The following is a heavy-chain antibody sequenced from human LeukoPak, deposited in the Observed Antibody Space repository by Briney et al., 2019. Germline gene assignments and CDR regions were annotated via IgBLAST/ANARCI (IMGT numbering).Heavy chain of an antibody. J-gene: IGHJ6*02. D-gene: IGHD5-24*01. Sequence: GGSLRLSCAASGFTFSSYAMHWVRQAPGKGLEWVANIKQDGSEKYYVDSVKGRFTISRDNAKNSLYLQMNSLRAEDTAVYYCARDLGRDGYNSGYYYDMDVWGQGTTVTVSS. CDR3: ARDLGRDGYNSGYYYDMDV. CDR1: GFTFSSYA. V-gene: IGHV3-7*05. CDR2: IKQDGSEK.